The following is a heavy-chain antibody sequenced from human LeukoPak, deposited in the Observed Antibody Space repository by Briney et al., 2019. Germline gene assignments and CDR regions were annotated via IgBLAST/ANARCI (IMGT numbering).Heavy chain of an antibody. Sequence: PGGSLRLSCAASGFSFSDHYMGWIRQAPGKGLEWVSAISGSGGSTYYADSVKGRFTISRDNSKNTLYLQMNSLRAEDTAVYYCAKGDKSGYSYGFVDYWGQGTLVTVSS. V-gene: IGHV3-23*01. CDR2: ISGSGGST. D-gene: IGHD5-18*01. J-gene: IGHJ4*02. CDR3: AKGDKSGYSYGFVDY. CDR1: GFSFSDHY.